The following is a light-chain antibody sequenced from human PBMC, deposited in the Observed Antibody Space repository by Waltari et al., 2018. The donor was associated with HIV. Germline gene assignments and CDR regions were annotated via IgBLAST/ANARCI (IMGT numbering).Light chain of an antibody. Sequence: ARAQPPSVSGSPGQSITISCAHIDTNAVSWYQQHPGKAPKGVLYAVERRPPGISSRCSGVRSGNNASLKISGLQAEDEADYFCCTYVGYDTKFVFGSGTRLSVL. CDR3: CTYVGYDTKFV. J-gene: IGLJ1*01. V-gene: IGLV2-23*02. CDR2: AVE. CDR1: DTNA.